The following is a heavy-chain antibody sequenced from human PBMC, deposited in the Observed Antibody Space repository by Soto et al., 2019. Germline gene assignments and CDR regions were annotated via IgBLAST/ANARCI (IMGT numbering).Heavy chain of an antibody. J-gene: IGHJ5*02. CDR2: IYYSGST. D-gene: IGHD3-10*01. Sequence: PSETLSLTCTVSGGSISSGGYYWSWIRQHPGKGLEWIGYIYYSGSTYYNPSLKSRVTISVDKSKSQFSLKLSSVTAADTAVYYCARVPITMVRGVIFWFDPWGQGTLVTVSS. CDR3: ARVPITMVRGVIFWFDP. CDR1: GGSISSGGYY. V-gene: IGHV4-31*03.